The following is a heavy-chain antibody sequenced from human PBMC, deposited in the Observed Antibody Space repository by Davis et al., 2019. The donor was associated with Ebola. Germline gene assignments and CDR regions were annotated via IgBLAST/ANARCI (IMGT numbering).Heavy chain of an antibody. J-gene: IGHJ6*02. Sequence: GESLKISCAASGFTFNSYAVNWVRQAPGKGLEWVSSISNSGGGSYYADSVKGRFTISRDNSKNTLYLQMNSLRAEDTAVYYCVAEIYYYYGMDVWGQGTTVTVSS. CDR2: ISNSGGGS. CDR3: VAEIYYYYGMDV. D-gene: IGHD1-14*01. CDR1: GFTFNSYA. V-gene: IGHV3-23*01.